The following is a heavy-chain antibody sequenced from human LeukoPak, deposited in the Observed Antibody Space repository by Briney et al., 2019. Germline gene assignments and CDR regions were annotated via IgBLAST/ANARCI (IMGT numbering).Heavy chain of an antibody. J-gene: IGHJ4*02. CDR3: ASSSAMVTLSFDY. Sequence: SETLSLTCTVSGGSISSYYWSWIRQPPGEGLEWIGFIYYSGSTNQNPSLKSRVTMSVDTSKNQFFLRLSSVTAADTAVYYCASSSAMVTLSFDYWGQGTLVTVSS. D-gene: IGHD5-18*01. CDR2: IYYSGST. V-gene: IGHV4-59*08. CDR1: GGSISSYY.